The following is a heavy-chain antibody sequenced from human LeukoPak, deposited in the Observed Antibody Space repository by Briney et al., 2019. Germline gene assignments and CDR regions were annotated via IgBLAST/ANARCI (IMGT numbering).Heavy chain of an antibody. V-gene: IGHV4-39*01. J-gene: IGHJ2*01. CDR1: GGSISSSSYY. CDR2: IYYSGST. D-gene: IGHD3-3*02. CDR3: ARSPPHFWSGYHYWYFDL. Sequence: SETLSLTCTVSGGSISSSSYYWGWIRQPPGKGLEWIGSIYYSGSTYYNPSLKSRVTISVDTSKNQFSLKLSSVTAADTAVDYCARSPPHFWSGYHYWYFDLWGRGTLVTVSS.